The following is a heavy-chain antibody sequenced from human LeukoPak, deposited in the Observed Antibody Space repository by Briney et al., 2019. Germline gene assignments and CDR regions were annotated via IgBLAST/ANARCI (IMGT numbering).Heavy chain of an antibody. CDR2: IIPIFGTA. Sequence: GASVKVSCKASGGTFSSYAISWVRQAPGQGLEWMGGIIPIFGTANYGQKFQGRVTITTDESTSTAYMELSSLRSEDTAVYYCAREPYDFWSGPKPNWFDPWGQGTLVTVSS. D-gene: IGHD3-3*01. CDR1: GGTFSSYA. J-gene: IGHJ5*02. V-gene: IGHV1-69*05. CDR3: AREPYDFWSGPKPNWFDP.